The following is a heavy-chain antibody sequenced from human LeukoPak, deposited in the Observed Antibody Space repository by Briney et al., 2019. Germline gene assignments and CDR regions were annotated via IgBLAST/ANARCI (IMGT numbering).Heavy chain of an antibody. D-gene: IGHD5-18*01. J-gene: IGHJ4*01. Sequence: SETLSLTCTVSGGSISSSSYYWGWIRQPPGKGLEWIGSIYYSGSTYYNPSLKSRVTISVDTSKNQFSLKLSSVTAADTAVYYCARHSQYPEWRGYSYGFFDYWGQGTLVTVSS. CDR1: GGSISSSSYY. V-gene: IGHV4-39*01. CDR3: ARHSQYPEWRGYSYGFFDY. CDR2: IYYSGST.